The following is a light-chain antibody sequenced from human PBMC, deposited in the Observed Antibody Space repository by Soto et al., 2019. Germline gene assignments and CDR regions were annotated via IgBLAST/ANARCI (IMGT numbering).Light chain of an antibody. CDR3: QQRSNWL. J-gene: IGKJ3*01. CDR2: DAS. Sequence: EIVLTQSPATLSLSPGERATLSCRASQSVSRYLAWYQQKPGQAPRLLIYDASNRATGIPARFRGSGSGTDFTLTISSLEPEDFAVYYCQQRSNWLFXPGTKVDIK. V-gene: IGKV3-11*01. CDR1: QSVSRY.